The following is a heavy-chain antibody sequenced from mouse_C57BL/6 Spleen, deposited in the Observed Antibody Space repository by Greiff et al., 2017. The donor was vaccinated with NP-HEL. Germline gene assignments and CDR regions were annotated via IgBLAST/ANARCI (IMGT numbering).Heavy chain of an antibody. D-gene: IGHD1-1*01. CDR1: GYSITSGYY. CDR3: ARDSYYGSSSFDC. Sequence: DVKLQESGPGLVKPSQSLSLTCSVTGYSITSGYYWNWIRQFPGNKLEWMGYISYDGSNNYNPSLKNRISITRDTSKNQFFLKLNSVTTEDTATYYCARDSYYGSSSFDCWGQGTTLTVSS. J-gene: IGHJ2*01. CDR2: ISYDGSN. V-gene: IGHV3-6*01.